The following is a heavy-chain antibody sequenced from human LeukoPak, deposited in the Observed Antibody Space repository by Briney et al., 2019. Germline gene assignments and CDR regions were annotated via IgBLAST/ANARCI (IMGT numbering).Heavy chain of an antibody. V-gene: IGHV1-18*01. CDR1: GYTFTSYV. D-gene: IGHD3-10*01. CDR2: ISAYNGNT. CDR3: ARAGLLWFGEFNNWFDP. Sequence: ASVKVSCKASGYTFTSYVISWVRQAPGQGLEWMGWISAYNGNTNYAQKLQGRVTMTTDTSTSTAYMELRSLRSDDTAVYYCARAGLLWFGEFNNWFDPWGQGTLVTVSS. J-gene: IGHJ5*02.